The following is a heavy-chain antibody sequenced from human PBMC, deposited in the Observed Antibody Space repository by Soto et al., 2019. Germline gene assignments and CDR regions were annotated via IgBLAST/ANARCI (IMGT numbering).Heavy chain of an antibody. D-gene: IGHD2-15*01. CDR1: GYSFTSYW. J-gene: IGHJ4*02. CDR3: ARHPSDIVVVVAATPGFGY. CDR2: IDPSDSYT. V-gene: IGHV5-10-1*01. Sequence: GESLKISCKGSGYSFTSYWISWVRQMPGKGLEWMGRIDPSDSYTNYSPSFQGHVTISADKSISTAYLQWSSLKASDTAMYYCARHPSDIVVVVAATPGFGYWGQGTLVTVSS.